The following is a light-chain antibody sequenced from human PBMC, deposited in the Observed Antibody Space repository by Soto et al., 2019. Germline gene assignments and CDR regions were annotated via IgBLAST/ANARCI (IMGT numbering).Light chain of an antibody. CDR2: DNN. CDR3: GTRDSSVTSGLYV. Sequence: QSVLTQPPSVSAAPGQRVTISCSGSSSNIGSNFVSWYQQFPGTAPKLLIYDNNKRPSRIPDRFSGSKSGTSATLDITVLQAGDEADYYCGTRDSSVTSGLYVFGTGTKLTVL. J-gene: IGLJ1*01. CDR1: SSNIGSNF. V-gene: IGLV1-51*01.